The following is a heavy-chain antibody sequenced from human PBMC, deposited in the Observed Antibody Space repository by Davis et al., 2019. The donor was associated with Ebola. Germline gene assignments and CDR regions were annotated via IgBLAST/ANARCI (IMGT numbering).Heavy chain of an antibody. D-gene: IGHD2-2*02. CDR3: AKASWGPAARPRLDS. J-gene: IGHJ4*02. CDR2: VSGSGTTT. Sequence: GESLKISCAASGFTFRTYAMNWVRQAPGKGLEWVSSVSGSGTTTNYADSVKGRFTISRDNSNNTLYLQMHSLRVEDTARYYCAKASWGPAARPRLDSWGQGIMVTVSS. CDR1: GFTFRTYA. V-gene: IGHV3-23*01.